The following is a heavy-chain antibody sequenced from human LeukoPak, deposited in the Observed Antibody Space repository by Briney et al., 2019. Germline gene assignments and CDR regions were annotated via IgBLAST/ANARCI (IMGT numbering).Heavy chain of an antibody. D-gene: IGHD3-10*01. CDR1: GYTFTGYY. V-gene: IGHV1-2*02. J-gene: IGHJ3*02. CDR3: AREAAIYSLLRVRGGAFDI. Sequence: ASVKVSCKASGYTFTGYYMHWVRQAPGQGLEWMGWINPNSGGTNYAQKFQGRVTMTRDTSISTAYMELSRLRSDDTAVYYCAREAAIYSLLRVRGGAFDIWGQGTMVTVSS. CDR2: INPNSGGT.